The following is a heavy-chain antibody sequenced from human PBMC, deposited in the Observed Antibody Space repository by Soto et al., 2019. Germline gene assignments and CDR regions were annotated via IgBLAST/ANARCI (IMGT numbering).Heavy chain of an antibody. CDR2: LYHSGST. CDR1: GGSISSGGYS. Sequence: SETLSLTCAVSGGSISSGGYSWSWIRQPPGKGLEWLGYLYHSGSTNYNPPLKRRVTIAVDRSKNQSSLKLSSVSAAETAVYYCARVPDRWGQGSLVTVPS. J-gene: IGHJ5*02. D-gene: IGHD2-2*01. CDR3: ARVPDR. V-gene: IGHV4-30-2*01.